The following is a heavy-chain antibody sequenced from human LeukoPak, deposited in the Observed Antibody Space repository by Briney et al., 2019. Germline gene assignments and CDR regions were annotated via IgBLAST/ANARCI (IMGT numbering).Heavy chain of an antibody. V-gene: IGHV3-30-3*01. J-gene: IGHJ6*02. D-gene: IGHD4-17*01. CDR2: ISYDGSNK. CDR3: ARDLTTVTSYYYGMDV. Sequence: GRSLRLSCAASGFTFSSNAMHWVRQAPGKGLEWVAVISYDGSNKYYADSVKGRFTISRDNSKNTLYLQMNSLRAEDTAVYYCARDLTTVTSYYYGMDVWGQGTTVTVSS. CDR1: GFTFSSNA.